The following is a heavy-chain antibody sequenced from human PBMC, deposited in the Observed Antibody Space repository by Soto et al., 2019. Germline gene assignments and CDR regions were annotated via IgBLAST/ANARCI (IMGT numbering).Heavy chain of an antibody. J-gene: IGHJ5*02. CDR1: GFSLSTSGVG. V-gene: IGHV2-5*01. CDR2: IYWNDDK. CDR3: AHVPKPWLVFVWWFDP. D-gene: IGHD6-19*01. Sequence: QITLKESGPTLVKPTQTLTLTCTFSGFSLSTSGVGVCWIRQPPGKALEWLALIYWNDDKRYSPSLKSRLTITKDTSKNQVVLTMTNMDPVDKATYSCAHVPKPWLVFVWWFDPWGQGTLVTVSS.